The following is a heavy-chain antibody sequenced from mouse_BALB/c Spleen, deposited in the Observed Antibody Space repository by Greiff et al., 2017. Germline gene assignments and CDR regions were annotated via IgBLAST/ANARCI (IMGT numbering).Heavy chain of an antibody. V-gene: IGHV14-1*02. D-gene: IGHD1-1*01. Sequence: VHVKQSGAELVRPGALVKLSCKASGFNIKDYYMHWVKQRPEQGLEWIGWIDPENGNTIYDPKFQGKASITADTSSNTAYLQLSSLTSEDTAVYYCAPYYYGSSPAWFAYWGQGTLVTVSA. CDR1: GFNIKDYY. J-gene: IGHJ3*01. CDR3: APYYYGSSPAWFAY. CDR2: IDPENGNT.